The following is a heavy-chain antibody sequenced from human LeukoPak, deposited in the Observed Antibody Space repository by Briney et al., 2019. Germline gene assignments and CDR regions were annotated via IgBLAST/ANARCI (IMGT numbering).Heavy chain of an antibody. CDR2: IYSGGST. Sequence: TGGSLRLSSAASGFTVSSNYMSWVRQAPGKGLEWVSVIYSGGSTYYADSVKGRFTISRDNSKNTLYLQMNSLRAEDTAVYYCARVKTAMVDDAFDIWGQGTMVTVSS. CDR1: GFTVSSNY. CDR3: ARVKTAMVDDAFDI. D-gene: IGHD5-18*01. J-gene: IGHJ3*02. V-gene: IGHV3-53*01.